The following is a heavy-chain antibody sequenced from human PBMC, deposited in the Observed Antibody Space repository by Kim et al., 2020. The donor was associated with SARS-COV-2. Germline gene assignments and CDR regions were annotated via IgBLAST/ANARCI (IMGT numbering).Heavy chain of an antibody. D-gene: IGHD6-13*01. Sequence: SVKVSCKSSGETFSSYAISWLRQAPGQGLEWMGGVIPISGAADYPQKFQGRITITADESTTTAYMQLDSLTSDDTAFYYCARESTYSRGRFDHWGQGTLVTVSS. V-gene: IGHV1-69*13. CDR3: ARESTYSRGRFDH. J-gene: IGHJ4*02. CDR2: VIPISGAA. CDR1: GETFSSYA.